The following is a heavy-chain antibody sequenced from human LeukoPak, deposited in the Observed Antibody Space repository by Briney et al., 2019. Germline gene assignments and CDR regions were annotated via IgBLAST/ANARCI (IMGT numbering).Heavy chain of an antibody. CDR1: GGSISSSYYY. V-gene: IGHV4-39*01. Sequence: SETLSLTCTVSGGSISSSYYYWGWIRQPPGKGLEWIGSIYYSGSTYYNPSLKSRVTVSVDTSKNQFSLKLRSVTAADTAVYYCARGVGAAVSRFDYWGQGTLVTVS. J-gene: IGHJ4*02. CDR3: ARGVGAAVSRFDY. CDR2: IYYSGST. D-gene: IGHD2-15*01.